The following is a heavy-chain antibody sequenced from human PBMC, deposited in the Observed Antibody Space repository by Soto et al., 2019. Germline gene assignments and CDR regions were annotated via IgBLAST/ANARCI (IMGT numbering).Heavy chain of an antibody. CDR1: GFTCSSYS. CDR3: AREADYVNWFDP. Sequence: EVQLVESGGGLVQPGGSLRLSCAASGFTCSSYSMNWVLQAPGTGLEWVSYISSSSSTIYYADSVKGRFTISRDNAKNSLYLQMNSLRAEDTAVYYCAREADYVNWFDPWGQGTLVTVSS. D-gene: IGHD4-17*01. J-gene: IGHJ5*02. V-gene: IGHV3-48*01. CDR2: ISSSSSTI.